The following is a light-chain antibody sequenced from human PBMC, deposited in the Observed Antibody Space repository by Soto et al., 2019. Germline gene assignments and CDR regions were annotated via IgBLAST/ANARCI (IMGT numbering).Light chain of an antibody. CDR3: HQSFSSPRT. J-gene: IGKJ1*01. CDR2: DAS. CDR1: QSINIW. V-gene: IGKV1-5*01. Sequence: DIQMTQSPSTLSASVGDRVTITCRASQSINIWLAWYQQKPGKAPKVLIYDASSLKSGVPPRFSGSGSGKDFTLTIAALQPDDFATYYCHQSFSSPRTFGQGTKVDIK.